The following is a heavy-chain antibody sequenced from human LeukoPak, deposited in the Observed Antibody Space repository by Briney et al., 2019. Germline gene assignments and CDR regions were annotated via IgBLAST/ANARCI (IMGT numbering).Heavy chain of an antibody. CDR2: ISAYNGNT. Sequence: ASVKVSCKASGYTFTSYGISWVRQAPGQGLEWMGWISAYNGNTNYAQKLQGRVTMTTDTSTSTAYMELRSLRSDDTAVYYCARDPPRTSIQLWPTPYYMDVWGKGTTVTVSS. J-gene: IGHJ6*03. CDR3: ARDPPRTSIQLWPTPYYMDV. V-gene: IGHV1-18*01. CDR1: GYTFTSYG. D-gene: IGHD5-18*01.